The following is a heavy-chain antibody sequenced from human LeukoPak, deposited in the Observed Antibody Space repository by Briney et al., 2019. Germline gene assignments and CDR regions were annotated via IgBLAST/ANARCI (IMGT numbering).Heavy chain of an antibody. CDR3: ATDPPSRVGATKGYYYMDV. CDR1: GFTFSSYW. V-gene: IGHV3-7*03. Sequence: GGSLRLSCAASGFTFSSYWMSWVRQAPGKGLEWVANIKQDGSEKYYVDSVKGRFTISRDNAKNSLYLQMNSLRSEDTAVYYCATDPPSRVGATKGYYYMDVWGKGTTVTVSS. CDR2: IKQDGSEK. J-gene: IGHJ6*03. D-gene: IGHD1-26*01.